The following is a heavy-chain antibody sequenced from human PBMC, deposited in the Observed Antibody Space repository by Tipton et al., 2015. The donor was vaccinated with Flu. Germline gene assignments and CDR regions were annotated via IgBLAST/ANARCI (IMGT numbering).Heavy chain of an antibody. Sequence: TLSLTCSVSGYSIRSAYYWGWVRRPPGKGLEWIGTIYHSGRTYYNPSLKSRVTISLDTAKNQFSQRLTSVTAADTAVYYCARSTYYYGSGSSDYWGQGTLVTVSS. V-gene: IGHV4-38-2*01. CDR3: ARSTYYYGSGSSDY. D-gene: IGHD3-10*01. J-gene: IGHJ4*02. CDR2: IYHSGRT. CDR1: GYSIRSAYY.